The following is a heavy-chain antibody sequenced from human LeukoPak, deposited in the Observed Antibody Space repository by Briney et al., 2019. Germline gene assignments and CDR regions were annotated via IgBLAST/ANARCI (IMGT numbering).Heavy chain of an antibody. CDR3: AHIIGSTSGSGGDY. J-gene: IGHJ4*02. V-gene: IGHV2-5*01. CDR2: IYWNDDK. CDR1: GFSLSTSGVG. Sequence: ESGPTLVNPTQTLTLTCTFSGFSLSTSGVGVGWIRQPPGKALEWLALIYWNDDKRYSPSLKSRLTITKDTSKNQVVLTMANMDPVDTATYYCAHIIGSTSGSGGDYWGQGTLVTVSS. D-gene: IGHD3-10*01.